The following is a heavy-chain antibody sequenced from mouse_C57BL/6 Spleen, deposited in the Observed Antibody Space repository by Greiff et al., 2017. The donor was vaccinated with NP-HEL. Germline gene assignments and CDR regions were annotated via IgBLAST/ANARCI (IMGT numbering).Heavy chain of an antibody. J-gene: IGHJ2*01. CDR3: ARIKKIVATYLDY. Sequence: QVQLQQPGADLVKAGASVKMSCKASGYTFTSYWMHWVKQRLGQGLEWFAETNPTNGRTYYNEKFKSKATLTVDKSSSTAYMLLSGPTFEDSAVYYCARIKKIVATYLDYWSQGNTLTVSS. D-gene: IGHD1-1*01. CDR2: TNPTNGRT. V-gene: IGHV1S81*02. CDR1: GYTFTSYW.